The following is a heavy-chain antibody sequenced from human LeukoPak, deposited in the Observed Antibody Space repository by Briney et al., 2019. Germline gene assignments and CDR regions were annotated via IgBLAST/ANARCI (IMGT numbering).Heavy chain of an antibody. J-gene: IGHJ3*02. Sequence: PGGSLRLSCAASGFTFSSYSMNWVRQAPGKGLEWVSSISSSSSYIYYADSVKGRFTISRDNAKNSLYLQMNSLRAEDTAVYYCARVGSYYDSSGYYPGAFDIWGQGTMVTVSS. V-gene: IGHV3-21*01. CDR2: ISSSSSYI. D-gene: IGHD3-22*01. CDR3: ARVGSYYDSSGYYPGAFDI. CDR1: GFTFSSYS.